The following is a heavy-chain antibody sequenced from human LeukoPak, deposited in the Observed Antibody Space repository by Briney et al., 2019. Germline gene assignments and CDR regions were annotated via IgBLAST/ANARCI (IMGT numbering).Heavy chain of an antibody. J-gene: IGHJ5*02. CDR3: AKARVVCSSTSCYGAMVPWFDP. CDR2: IRYDGSNK. CDR1: GFTFSSYT. Sequence: PGGSLRLSCEASGFTFSSYTMHWVRQAPGKGLEWVAFIRYDGSNKYYADSVKGRFTISRDNSKNTLYLQMNSLRAEDTAVYYCAKARVVCSSTSCYGAMVPWFDPWGQGTLVTVSS. V-gene: IGHV3-30*02. D-gene: IGHD2-2*01.